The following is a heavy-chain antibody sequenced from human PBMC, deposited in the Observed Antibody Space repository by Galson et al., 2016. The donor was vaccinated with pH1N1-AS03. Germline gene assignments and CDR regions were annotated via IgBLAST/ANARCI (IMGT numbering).Heavy chain of an antibody. V-gene: IGHV3-7*01. CDR3: TSGMVELDY. CDR1: GFRFIDHW. CDR2: VDQDGSEK. D-gene: IGHD3-10*01. J-gene: IGHJ4*02. Sequence: LRLSCAASGFRFIDHWMTWVRQAPGQGLERVANVDQDGSEKYYMDSVEGRLTSSRDNAKNSLSLQLNSLRSEDTAVYYCTSGMVELDYWGQGTLVTFSS.